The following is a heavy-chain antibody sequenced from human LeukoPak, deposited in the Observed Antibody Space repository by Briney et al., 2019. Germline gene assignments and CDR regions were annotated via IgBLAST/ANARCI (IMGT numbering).Heavy chain of an antibody. CDR1: GFTFDNYA. CDR3: AKDKGGYNYAYDY. V-gene: IGHV3-9*01. D-gene: IGHD5-18*01. J-gene: IGHJ4*02. Sequence: GGSLRLSCAASGFTFDNYAMHWVRHAPGKGLEWVSAISWNSGSIDYADSVKGRFTISRDNVKNSLYLQMNSLRAEDTALYYCAKDKGGYNYAYDYWGQGILVTVSS. CDR2: ISWNSGSI.